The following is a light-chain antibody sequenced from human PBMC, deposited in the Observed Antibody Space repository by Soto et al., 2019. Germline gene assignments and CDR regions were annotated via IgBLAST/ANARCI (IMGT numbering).Light chain of an antibody. CDR1: QSVDIN. V-gene: IGKV3-15*01. CDR3: QQYNNWPHT. J-gene: IGKJ2*01. Sequence: DIVMTQSPATLSVSPGGRATLSCRASQSVDINLAWYQQRPGQSPRLLVYGAFTRATGLPARFSGRGSGTEFTLTISSLQFEDFAVYYCQQYNNWPHTFGQGTKLEI. CDR2: GAF.